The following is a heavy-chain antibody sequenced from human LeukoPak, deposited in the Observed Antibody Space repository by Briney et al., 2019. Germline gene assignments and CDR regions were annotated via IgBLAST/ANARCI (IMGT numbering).Heavy chain of an antibody. Sequence: QPGRSLRLSCAASGFTFSNYGIHWVRQAKGRGLEWVSYISSSSDTIDYADSVKGRFTSSRDNAKNSLYLQMNSLRDEDTAVYYCARVHRGYSYGRLDYWGQGTLVTVSS. CDR1: GFTFSNYG. D-gene: IGHD5-18*01. CDR3: ARVHRGYSYGRLDY. J-gene: IGHJ4*02. CDR2: ISSSSDTI. V-gene: IGHV3-48*02.